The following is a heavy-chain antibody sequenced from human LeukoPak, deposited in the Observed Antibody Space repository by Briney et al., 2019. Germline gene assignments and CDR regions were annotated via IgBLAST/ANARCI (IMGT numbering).Heavy chain of an antibody. D-gene: IGHD3-10*01. CDR2: IHYSGST. Sequence: SETLSLTCTVSGYSISSGFYWGWIRQPPGEGLQYIGSIHYSGSTFYNPSLKSRVTISVDTSKNQFSLRLSSVTAADTAVYYCARGFRGPNFDYWGQGTLVTVSS. CDR1: GYSISSGFY. J-gene: IGHJ4*02. CDR3: ARGFRGPNFDY. V-gene: IGHV4-38-2*02.